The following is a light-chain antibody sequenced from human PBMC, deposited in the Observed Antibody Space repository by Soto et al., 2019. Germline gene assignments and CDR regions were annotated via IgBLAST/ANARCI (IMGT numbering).Light chain of an antibody. V-gene: IGLV2-14*01. CDR3: SSYTTSTIYV. Sequence: QSALTQPASVSGSPGQSITISCTGTSSDVGGYNYVSWYQQHPGKAPKLMIYDVRNRPSGVSNRFSGSKSGNTASLTISGLQAEDEADYYCSSYTTSTIYVFGTGTKVTVL. J-gene: IGLJ1*01. CDR2: DVR. CDR1: SSDVGGYNY.